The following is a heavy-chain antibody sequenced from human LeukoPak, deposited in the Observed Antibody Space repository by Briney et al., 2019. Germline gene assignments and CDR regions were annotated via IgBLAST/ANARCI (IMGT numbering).Heavy chain of an antibody. CDR1: GYTFTGYY. V-gene: IGHV1-2*02. D-gene: IGHD4-17*01. CDR3: ARLYGDYGFDY. CDR2: INPNSGGT. Sequence: ASVKVSCKASGYTFTGYYMHWVRQAPGQGLEWMGWINPNSGGTNYAQKFQGRVTRTRDTSISTTYMELSRLRSDDTAVYYCARLYGDYGFDYWGQGTLVTVSS. J-gene: IGHJ4*02.